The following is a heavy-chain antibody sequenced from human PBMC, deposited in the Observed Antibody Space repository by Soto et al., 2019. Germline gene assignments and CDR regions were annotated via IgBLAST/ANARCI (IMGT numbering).Heavy chain of an antibody. D-gene: IGHD1-20*01. CDR3: ARGYNGTSYSFDY. CDR1: GCSSGFC. V-gene: IGHV4-59*01. J-gene: IGHJ4*02. Sequence: GCSSGFCWSWIRQTQGRGLEWIGYVYYIGSTNYNPSLKNRVTISVDTSKNQFSLRLISVTAADTAVYSCARGYNGTSYSFDYWGQRTLVT. CDR2: VYYIGST.